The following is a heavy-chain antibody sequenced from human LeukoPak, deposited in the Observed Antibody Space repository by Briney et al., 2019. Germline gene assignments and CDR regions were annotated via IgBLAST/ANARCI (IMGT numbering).Heavy chain of an antibody. D-gene: IGHD5-24*01. CDR2: IKQDGSEK. V-gene: IGHV3-7*01. CDR1: GFTFSSYR. J-gene: IGHJ3*02. Sequence: PGGSLRLSCAASGFTFSSYRMSWVRQAPGKGLEWVANIKQDGSEKYYVDSVKGRFTISRDNAKNSLYLQMNSLRAEDTAVYYCAREAEMATIADIWGQGTMVTVSS. CDR3: AREAEMATIADI.